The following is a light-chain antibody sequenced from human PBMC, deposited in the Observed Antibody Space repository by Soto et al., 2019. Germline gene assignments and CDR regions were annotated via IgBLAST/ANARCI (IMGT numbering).Light chain of an antibody. CDR3: QQSKYWPPYT. Sequence: EIVMTQSPATLSVSPGERATLSCRASQSVSSNVAWYQQKPGQAPRLLIYGASTRATGVPARFSGSGSGTEFTLPISSLQSEDSAVYYCQQSKYWPPYTFGQGTKLEIK. CDR1: QSVSSN. J-gene: IGKJ2*01. CDR2: GAS. V-gene: IGKV3-15*01.